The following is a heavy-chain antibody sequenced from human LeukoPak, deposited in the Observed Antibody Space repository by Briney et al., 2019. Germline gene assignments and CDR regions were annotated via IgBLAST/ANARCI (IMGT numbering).Heavy chain of an antibody. CDR1: GGSISSGGYY. J-gene: IGHJ4*02. D-gene: IGHD5-24*01. V-gene: IGHV4-31*03. CDR2: IYYSGST. CDR3: ARVPRDGYNSFDY. Sequence: PSETLSLTCTVSGGSISSGGYYWSWIRQHPGKGLEWIGYIYYSGSTYYNPSLKSRVTISVDRSKNQFSLKLSSVTAADTAVYYCARVPRDGYNSFDYWGQGTLVTVSS.